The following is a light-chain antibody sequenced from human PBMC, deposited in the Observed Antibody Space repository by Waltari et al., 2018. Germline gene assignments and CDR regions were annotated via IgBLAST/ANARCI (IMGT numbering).Light chain of an antibody. CDR3: QQYNNWPPLT. V-gene: IGKV3-15*01. CDR1: QSVGRN. J-gene: IGKJ4*01. Sequence: EIVMTQSPATLSVSPGERATLSCRASQSVGRNLAWYQQKPGQAPRLLISGASNRATGIPARFSGSGYGTEFTLTISSLQPEDFAVYYCQQYNNWPPLTFGGGTTVEI. CDR2: GAS.